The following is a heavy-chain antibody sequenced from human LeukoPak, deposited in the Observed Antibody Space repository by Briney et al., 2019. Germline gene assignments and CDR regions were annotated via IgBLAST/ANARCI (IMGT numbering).Heavy chain of an antibody. CDR1: GFTFSSYD. CDR2: ISRSGGTT. V-gene: IGHV3-23*01. J-gene: IGHJ6*03. D-gene: IGHD2-15*01. CDR3: AKRGGTESFYYYYYMDV. Sequence: GSLRLSCAASGFTFSSYDMTGVRQTPGKGLGWVALISRSGGTTYYADSVKGRFTISRDNSKNTLYLQMNSLRAEDTAEYYCAKRGGTESFYYYYYMDVWGKGTTVTVSS.